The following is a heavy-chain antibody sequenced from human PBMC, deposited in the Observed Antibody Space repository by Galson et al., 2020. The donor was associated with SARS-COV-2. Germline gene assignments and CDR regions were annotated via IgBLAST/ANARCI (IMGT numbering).Heavy chain of an antibody. J-gene: IGHJ3*02. CDR2: IKEDGSEK. D-gene: IGHD3-10*01. Sequence: GLEWVANIKEDGSEKHYVDSVKGRFTISRDNAENSLYLQMNSLRVEDTAVYYCARYRRGSRTYYAFDIWGPGTMVTVSS. CDR3: ARYRRGSRTYYAFDI. V-gene: IGHV3-7*01.